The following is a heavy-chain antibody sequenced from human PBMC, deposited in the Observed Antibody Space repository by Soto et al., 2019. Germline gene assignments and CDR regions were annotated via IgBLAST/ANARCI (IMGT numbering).Heavy chain of an antibody. V-gene: IGHV1-18*01. CDR2: ISAYNGNT. CDR3: ARDRDLCSGGSCPNWFDP. D-gene: IGHD2-15*01. J-gene: IGHJ5*02. Sequence: ASVKVSCKASGYTFTSYGISWVRQAPGQGLEWMGWISAYNGNTNYAQKLQGRVTMTTDTSTSTAYMELRSLRSDDTAVYYCARDRDLCSGGSCPNWFDPWGQGTLVTVSS. CDR1: GYTFTSYG.